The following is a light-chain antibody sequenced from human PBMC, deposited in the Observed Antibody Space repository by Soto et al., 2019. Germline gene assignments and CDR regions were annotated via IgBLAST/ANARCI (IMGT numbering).Light chain of an antibody. V-gene: IGKV3-20*01. CDR3: QQSYSPPRT. Sequence: EIVLTQSPGTLSLSPGERATLSCRASQSVSSSYLAWYQQKPGQAPRLLIYGASSRATGIPDRFSGSGSGTDFTLTITSLQFEDSASYFCQQSYSPPRTFGPGTTV. CDR2: GAS. CDR1: QSVSSSY. J-gene: IGKJ3*01.